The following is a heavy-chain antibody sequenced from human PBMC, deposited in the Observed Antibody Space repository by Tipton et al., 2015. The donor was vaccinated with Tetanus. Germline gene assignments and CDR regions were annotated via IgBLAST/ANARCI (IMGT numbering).Heavy chain of an antibody. V-gene: IGHV4-30-4*01. CDR1: GGSFSDYF. J-gene: IGHJ6*02. CDR2: IYYSGST. CDR3: ARDHGITWGGMGYYYGMDV. Sequence: TLSLTCAVSGGSFSDYFWNWIRHRPGKGLEWLGYIYYSGSTFYNPSLKSRVTISVDTSKNQFSLRLSSVTAADTAVYYCARDHGITWGGMGYYYGMDVWGQGTTVTVSS. D-gene: IGHD3-16*01.